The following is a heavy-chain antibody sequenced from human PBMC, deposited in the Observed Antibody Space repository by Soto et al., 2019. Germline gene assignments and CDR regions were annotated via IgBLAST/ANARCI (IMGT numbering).Heavy chain of an antibody. Sequence: PSETLSLTCTVSGGSISGNYWSWIRQPPGKGLEWIGYIYYTGSTYYNPSLKSRGTISVHTSKNEVSLKVSSVTAADTAVYFCARGWEVLDYWGQGTLVTVSS. CDR3: ARGWEVLDY. D-gene: IGHD1-26*01. V-gene: IGHV4-59*01. CDR1: GGSISGNY. CDR2: IYYTGST. J-gene: IGHJ4*02.